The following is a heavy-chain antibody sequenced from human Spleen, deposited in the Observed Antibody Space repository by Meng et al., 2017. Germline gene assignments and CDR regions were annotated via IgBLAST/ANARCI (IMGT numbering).Heavy chain of an antibody. Sequence: EVLLVESGGGLVKPGGSLRLSCTACGFTFSRYFMNWVRQAPGKGLEWVSTVDADGGATYYADSMKGRFTISRDNSKNTLYLQMNSLRVEDTAIYYCVPRTTFYDYWGQGTLVTVSS. CDR1: GFTFSRYF. J-gene: IGHJ4*02. CDR3: VPRTTFYDY. D-gene: IGHD2/OR15-2a*01. CDR2: VDADGGAT. V-gene: IGHV3-23*04.